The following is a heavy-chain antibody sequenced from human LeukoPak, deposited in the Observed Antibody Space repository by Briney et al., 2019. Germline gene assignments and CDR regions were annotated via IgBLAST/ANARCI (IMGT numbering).Heavy chain of an antibody. J-gene: IGHJ4*02. CDR3: AKVERYDYGSGRTRAFDY. CDR2: VSGSGGST. Sequence: GGSQTLFCAASGLTFTIYAMSSVRQAPGEGLEWVLAVSGSGGSTYYADSVKGQFSISRDNSKSTLYLQMNSLRAEDTAVYYCAKVERYDYGSGRTRAFDYWGQGTLVTVSS. V-gene: IGHV3-23*01. CDR1: GLTFTIYA. D-gene: IGHD3-10*01.